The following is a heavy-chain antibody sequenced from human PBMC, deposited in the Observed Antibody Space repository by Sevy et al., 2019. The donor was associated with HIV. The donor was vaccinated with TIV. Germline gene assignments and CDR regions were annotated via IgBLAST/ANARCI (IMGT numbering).Heavy chain of an antibody. V-gene: IGHV1-8*01. CDR1: GYTFTSYD. CDR2: MNPNSGNT. J-gene: IGHJ6*02. D-gene: IGHD3-3*01. CDR3: ARGPQSVDYDFWSGYYDRYYYYGMDV. Sequence: ASVKVSCKASGYTFTSYDINWVRQATGQGLEWMGWMNPNSGNTGYAQKFQGRVTMTRNTSISTAYMELSSLRSEDTAVDYCARGPQSVDYDFWSGYYDRYYYYGMDVWGQGTTVTVSS.